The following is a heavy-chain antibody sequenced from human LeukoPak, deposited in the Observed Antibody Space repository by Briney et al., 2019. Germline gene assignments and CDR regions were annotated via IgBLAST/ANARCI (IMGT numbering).Heavy chain of an antibody. CDR2: ISGSGGST. J-gene: IGHJ4*02. CDR3: AKASLRRGYSGYDHY. D-gene: IGHD5-12*01. V-gene: IGHV3-23*01. Sequence: GGSPRLSCAASGFTFSSYAMSWVRQAPGKGLEWVSAISGSGGSTYYADSVKGRFTISRDNSKNTLYLQMNSLRAEDTAVYYCAKASLRRGYSGYDHYWGQGTLVTVSS. CDR1: GFTFSSYA.